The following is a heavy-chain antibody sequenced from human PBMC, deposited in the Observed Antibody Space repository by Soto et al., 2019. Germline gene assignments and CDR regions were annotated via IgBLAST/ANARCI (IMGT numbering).Heavy chain of an antibody. J-gene: IGHJ6*02. Sequence: SETLSLTCAVYGGSFSGYYWSWIRQPPGKGLEWIGEINHSGSTNYNPSLKSRVTISIDTSKNQFSLKLSSVTAADTAFYYCAREGALLFGGNSDYYSTMDVWGQGITVT. D-gene: IGHD2-21*02. CDR1: GGSFSGYY. V-gene: IGHV4-34*01. CDR2: INHSGST. CDR3: AREGALLFGGNSDYYSTMDV.